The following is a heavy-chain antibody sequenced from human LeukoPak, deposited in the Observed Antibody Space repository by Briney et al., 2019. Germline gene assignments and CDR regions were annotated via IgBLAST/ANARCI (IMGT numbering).Heavy chain of an antibody. J-gene: IGHJ6*02. D-gene: IGHD3-10*01. V-gene: IGHV3-23*01. Sequence: GGSLRLSCVVSGITLSNYGMSWVRQAPGKGLEWVAGISDSGGRTNYADSVKGRFTISRDSPKNTLYLQMDSLRAEDTAVYYCARDYASMVRGVYYLYGMDVWGQGTTVTVSS. CDR2: ISDSGGRT. CDR3: ARDYASMVRGVYYLYGMDV. CDR1: GITLSNYG.